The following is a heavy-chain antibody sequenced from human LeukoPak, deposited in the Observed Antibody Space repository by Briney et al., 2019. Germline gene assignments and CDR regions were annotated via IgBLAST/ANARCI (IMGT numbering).Heavy chain of an antibody. CDR3: ARGRRFESSGPVDAFDI. V-gene: IGHV1-2*02. Sequence: GASVKVSCKASGYTFTGYYMHWVRQAPGQGLEWMGWINPNSGGTNYAQKFQGRVTMTRDTSISTAYMELSRLRSDDTAVYYCARGRRFESSGPVDAFDIWGQGTMVTVIS. D-gene: IGHD3-22*01. J-gene: IGHJ3*02. CDR2: INPNSGGT. CDR1: GYTFTGYY.